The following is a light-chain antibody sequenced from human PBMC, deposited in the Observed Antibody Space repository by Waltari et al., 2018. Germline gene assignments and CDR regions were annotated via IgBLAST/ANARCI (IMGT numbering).Light chain of an antibody. CDR3: SAYTKSTTRYWV. CDR1: SSDVGAYDY. V-gene: IGLV2-14*03. J-gene: IGLJ3*02. Sequence: QSALTQPASVSGSPGQSITISCTGTSSDVGAYDYVSWYQQHPGKAPQLLIYDVNNRPSGVSHRFSGSKSGNTASLTISGLQAEDEANYFCSAYTKSTTRYWVFGGGTKVTVL. CDR2: DVN.